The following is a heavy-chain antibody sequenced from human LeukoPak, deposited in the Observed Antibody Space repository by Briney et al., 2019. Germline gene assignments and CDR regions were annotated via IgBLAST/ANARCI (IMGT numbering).Heavy chain of an antibody. Sequence: VASVKVSCKASGGTFISYAISWVRQAPGQGLEWMGRIIPIFGSASYARKFQDRVTIITDESTSTVHMEPSSLRSEDTAVYYCARGKRESGCDIYHFDYWGQGTLVTVSS. CDR3: ARGKRESGCDIYHFDY. CDR2: IIPIFGSA. CDR1: GGTFISYA. V-gene: IGHV1-69*05. D-gene: IGHD5-12*01. J-gene: IGHJ4*02.